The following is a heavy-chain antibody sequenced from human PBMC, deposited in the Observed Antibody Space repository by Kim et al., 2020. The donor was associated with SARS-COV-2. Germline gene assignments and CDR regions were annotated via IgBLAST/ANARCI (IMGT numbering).Heavy chain of an antibody. CDR1: GGTFSSYA. Sequence: SVKVSCKASGGTFSSYAISWVRQAPGQGLEWMGGIIPIFGTANYAQKFQGRVTITAYESTSTAYMELSSLRSEDTAVYYCARERLYDYVWGSYRPPPMDVWGQGTTVTVSS. J-gene: IGHJ6*02. CDR2: IIPIFGTA. D-gene: IGHD3-16*02. CDR3: ARERLYDYVWGSYRPPPMDV. V-gene: IGHV1-69*13.